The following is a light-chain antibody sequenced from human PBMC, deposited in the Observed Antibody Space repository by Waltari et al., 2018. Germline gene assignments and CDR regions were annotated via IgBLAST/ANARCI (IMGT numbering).Light chain of an antibody. J-gene: IGLJ3*02. CDR2: CNH. CDR1: RSNLGNSY. CDR3: AAVLESLSGWV. Sequence: QSVLTQAPSASGTPGQTVTISCFGSRSNLGNSYVYWYQRLPGTSPKLRFYCNHQRPSVIPTLFSPSKSDTSASLIIAGLRCEDEADYFCAAVLESLSGWVFGGGTKLPVL. V-gene: IGLV1-47*02.